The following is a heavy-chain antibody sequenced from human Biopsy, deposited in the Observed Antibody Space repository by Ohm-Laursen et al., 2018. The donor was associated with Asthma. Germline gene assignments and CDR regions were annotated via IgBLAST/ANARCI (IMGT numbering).Heavy chain of an antibody. CDR1: GFVFSQCG. Sequence: SLRLSCSAPGFVFSQCGMNWVRQGPGKGLEWVALVSSDGHNKYYEDSVKGRFTIPRDNSRNRLYLQINRLTVEDSAVYFCARQSGQDYGDSSGFDIWGQGTKVAVSS. CDR3: ARQSGQDYGDSSGFDI. CDR2: VSSDGHNK. J-gene: IGHJ3*02. D-gene: IGHD3-22*01. V-gene: IGHV3-30*03.